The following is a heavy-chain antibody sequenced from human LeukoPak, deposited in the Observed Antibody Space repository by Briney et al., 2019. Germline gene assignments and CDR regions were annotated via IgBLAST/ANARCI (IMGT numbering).Heavy chain of an antibody. CDR3: AKPSSTNFHHHFDH. CDR1: GFTFSSYG. J-gene: IGHJ4*02. D-gene: IGHD2-2*01. CDR2: IRYDGSYK. Sequence: QSGGSLRLSCVASGFTFSSYGMHWVRQTPGKELEWVAFIRYDGSYKHYADSAKGRFTISRDSSKNTLYLQMNSLRTEDTAVYYCAKPSSTNFHHHFDHWGQGTLVTVSS. V-gene: IGHV3-30*02.